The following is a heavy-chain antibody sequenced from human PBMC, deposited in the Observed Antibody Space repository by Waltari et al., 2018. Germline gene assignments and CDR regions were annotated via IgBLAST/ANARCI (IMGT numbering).Heavy chain of an antibody. CDR3: ARGGDIVVVVAANPLDY. CDR1: GGSFSGYY. J-gene: IGHJ4*02. Sequence: QVQLQQWGAGLLKPSETLSLTCAVYGGSFSGYYWSWNRQPPGKGLEWDGEINHRGSTNYNPSLKSGVTTSVDTSKNQFSLKLSSVTGADTAVYYCARGGDIVVVVAANPLDYWGQGTLVTVSS. V-gene: IGHV4-34*01. D-gene: IGHD2-15*01. CDR2: INHRGST.